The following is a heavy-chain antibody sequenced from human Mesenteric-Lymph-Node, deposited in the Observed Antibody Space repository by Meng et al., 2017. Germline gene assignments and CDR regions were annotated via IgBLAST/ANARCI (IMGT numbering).Heavy chain of an antibody. Sequence: QVQLQGAGPGRVTPSEALSLPCSVSGGSISTSGYYWGWIRQPPGKGLEWIGSIGHSGFTYYTPSLKSRVTVSIDTSRNQFSLWLTSVTAADTAVYYCVRSSGWVKTGFDPWGQGTLVTVSS. CDR2: IGHSGFT. CDR3: VRSSGWVKTGFDP. V-gene: IGHV4-39*01. J-gene: IGHJ5*02. CDR1: GGSISTSGYY. D-gene: IGHD6-19*01.